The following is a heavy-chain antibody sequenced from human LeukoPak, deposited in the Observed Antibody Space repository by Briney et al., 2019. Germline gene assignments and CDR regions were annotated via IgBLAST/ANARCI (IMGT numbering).Heavy chain of an antibody. CDR2: IYYSGST. J-gene: IGHJ4*02. V-gene: IGHV4-59*08. CDR3: ARHSWQFDY. Sequence: PSETLSLTCTVSGGSISSYYWSWIRQPPGKGLEWIGYIYYSGSTNYNPSLKSRVTISVDTSKNQFSLKLSSVTAADTAVYYCARHSWQFDYWGRGTLVTVSS. CDR1: GGSISSYY.